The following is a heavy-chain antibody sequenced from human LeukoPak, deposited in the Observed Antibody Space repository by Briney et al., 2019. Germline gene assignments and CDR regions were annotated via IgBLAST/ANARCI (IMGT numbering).Heavy chain of an antibody. D-gene: IGHD3-22*01. Sequence: GGSLRLSYAASGFTFSSYAMHWVRQAPGKGLEWVAVISYDGSNKYYADSVKGRFTISRDNSKNTLYLQMNSLRAEDTAVYYCAKVNYYESSGYYDYWGQGTLVTVSS. CDR2: ISYDGSNK. V-gene: IGHV3-30-3*01. CDR3: AKVNYYESSGYYDY. J-gene: IGHJ4*02. CDR1: GFTFSSYA.